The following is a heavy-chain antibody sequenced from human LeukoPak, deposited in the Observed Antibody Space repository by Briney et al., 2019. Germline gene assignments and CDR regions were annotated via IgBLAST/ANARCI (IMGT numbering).Heavy chain of an antibody. J-gene: IGHJ4*02. CDR3: ARDVSGYDPDTRFDY. CDR1: GGTFSSYA. CDR2: IIPIFGTA. D-gene: IGHD5-12*01. Sequence: SVKVSCKASGGTFSSYAISWVRQAPGQGLEWMGRIIPIFGTANYAQKFQGRVTITTDESTSTAYMELSSLRSEDTAVYYCARDVSGYDPDTRFDYWGQGTLVTASS. V-gene: IGHV1-69*05.